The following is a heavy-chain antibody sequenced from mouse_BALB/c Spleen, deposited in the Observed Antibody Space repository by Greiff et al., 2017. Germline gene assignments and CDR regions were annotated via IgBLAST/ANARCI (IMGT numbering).Heavy chain of an antibody. CDR1: GYTFTSYV. CDR3: ARKGRYGNYVENWYFDV. J-gene: IGHJ1*01. V-gene: IGHV1-14*01. D-gene: IGHD2-1*01. CDR2: INPYNDGT. Sequence: EVQLQESGPELVKPGASVKMSCKASGYTFTSYVMHWVKQKPGQGLEWIGYINPYNDGTKYNEKFKGKATLTSDKSSSTAYMELSSLTSEDSAVYYCARKGRYGNYVENWYFDVWGAGTTVTVSS.